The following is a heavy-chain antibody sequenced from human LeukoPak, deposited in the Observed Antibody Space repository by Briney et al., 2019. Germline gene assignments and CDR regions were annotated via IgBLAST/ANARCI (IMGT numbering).Heavy chain of an antibody. V-gene: IGHV1-8*01. D-gene: IGHD3-3*01. CDR3: ARAGGTYYDFWSGDQLDY. Sequence: ASVKVSCKASGYTFTSSDINWVRQATGQGLEWMGWMNPNSSNKGYAQKFQGRVTMTRNTSISTAYMELSSLRSEDTAVYYCARAGGTYYDFWSGDQLDYWGQGTLVTVSS. CDR1: GYTFTSSD. J-gene: IGHJ4*02. CDR2: MNPNSSNK.